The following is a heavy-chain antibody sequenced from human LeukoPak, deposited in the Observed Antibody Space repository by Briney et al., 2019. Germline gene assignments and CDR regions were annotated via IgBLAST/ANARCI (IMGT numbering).Heavy chain of an antibody. CDR1: GFIFSSYA. CDR2: ISYSGNSI. J-gene: IGHJ4*02. CDR3: AGDKIENGDLDYLEY. V-gene: IGHV3-48*03. Sequence: GGSLRLSCAASGFIFSSYAMNWVRQAPGKGLEWVAYISYSGNSIYYADSMKGRFTISRDNTKNLLYLHMSSLRAEDTAVYYCAGDKIENGDLDYLEYWGQGTLVTVSS. D-gene: IGHD4-17*01.